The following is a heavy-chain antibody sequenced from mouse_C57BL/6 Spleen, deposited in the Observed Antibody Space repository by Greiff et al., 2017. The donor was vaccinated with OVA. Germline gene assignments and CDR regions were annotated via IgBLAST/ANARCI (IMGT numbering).Heavy chain of an antibody. CDR1: GYTFTSYG. CDR2: IYPRSGNT. Sequence: VQLQQSGAELARPGASVTLSCKASGYTFTSYGISWVKQRTGQGLEGIGEIYPRSGNTYYNEKFKGKATLTADKSSSTAYMELRSLTSEDSAVYFCARWNDYDVGFDYWGQGTTLTVSS. V-gene: IGHV1-81*01. CDR3: ARWNDYDVGFDY. J-gene: IGHJ2*01. D-gene: IGHD2-4*01.